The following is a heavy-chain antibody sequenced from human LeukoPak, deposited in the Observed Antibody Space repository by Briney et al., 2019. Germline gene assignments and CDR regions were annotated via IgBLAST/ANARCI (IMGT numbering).Heavy chain of an antibody. CDR1: GGSISSGGYC. D-gene: IGHD3-10*01. Sequence: SQTLSLTCTVSGGSISSGGYCWRWIRQHPGKGLEWIGYIYYSGSTYYNPSLKSRVTISVDTSKNQFSLKLSSVTAADTAVYYCASHLWFEKYFDYWGQGTLVTVSS. CDR3: ASHLWFEKYFDY. V-gene: IGHV4-31*03. CDR2: IYYSGST. J-gene: IGHJ4*02.